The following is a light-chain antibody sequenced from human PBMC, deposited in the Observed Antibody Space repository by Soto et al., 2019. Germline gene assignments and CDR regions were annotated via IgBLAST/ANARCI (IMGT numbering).Light chain of an antibody. CDR2: DVN. Sequence: QSVPAQRAPVSGSPGKAVAISCTGTNSDVGGYNYVSWYQQHPGKAPKLMIYDVNNRPSGVSNRFSGSKSGNTASLTISGLQAEDEADYYCCSYTTSSTYVFGTGTKVTVL. V-gene: IGLV2-14*03. CDR3: CSYTTSSTYV. J-gene: IGLJ1*01. CDR1: NSDVGGYNY.